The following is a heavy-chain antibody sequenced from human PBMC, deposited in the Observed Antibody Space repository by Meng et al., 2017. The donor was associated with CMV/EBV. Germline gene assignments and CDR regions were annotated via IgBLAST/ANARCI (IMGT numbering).Heavy chain of an antibody. D-gene: IGHD3-3*01. J-gene: IGHJ5*02. CDR3: ARGFWSGYLNWFDP. Sequence: SGGTFSSYAISWVGQAPGQGLEWMGGIIPIFGTANYAQKFQGRVTITTDESTSTAYMELSSLRSEDTAVYYCARGFWSGYLNWFDPWGRGTLVTVSS. CDR1: GGTFSSYA. V-gene: IGHV1-69*05. CDR2: IIPIFGTA.